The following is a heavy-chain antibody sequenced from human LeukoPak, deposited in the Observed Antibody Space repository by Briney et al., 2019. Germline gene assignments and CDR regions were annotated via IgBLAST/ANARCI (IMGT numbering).Heavy chain of an antibody. CDR2: LNTDGAWI. D-gene: IGHD2-15*01. J-gene: IGHJ4*02. Sequence: GGSLRLSCAASGFTFRSYVMSWVRLAPGKGLEWVSGLNTDGAWIYYADSVKGRFTISRDNSENTLYLQMNSLRVEDTAIYYCAKSTAPCSRGSYYSALESWGQGTLVTVST. V-gene: IGHV3-23*01. CDR3: AKSTAPCSRGSYYSALES. CDR1: GFTFRSYV.